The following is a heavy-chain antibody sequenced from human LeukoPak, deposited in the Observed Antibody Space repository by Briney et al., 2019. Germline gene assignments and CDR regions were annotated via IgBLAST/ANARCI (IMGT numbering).Heavy chain of an antibody. J-gene: IGHJ4*02. CDR2: MYTSGST. V-gene: IGHV4-4*07. Sequence: SETLSLTCTVSGASITNYYWSWIRQPAGKGLEWIGRMYTSGSTNYNPSLKSRVTISVDKSKNQLSLKLSSVSAADTAAYYCARDYYGSGSYKSYFDNWGQGTQVTVSS. CDR3: ARDYYGSGSYKSYFDN. D-gene: IGHD3-10*01. CDR1: GASITNYY.